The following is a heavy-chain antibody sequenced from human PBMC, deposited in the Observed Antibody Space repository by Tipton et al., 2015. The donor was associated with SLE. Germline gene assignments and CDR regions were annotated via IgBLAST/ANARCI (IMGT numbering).Heavy chain of an antibody. CDR2: IYTSAST. Sequence: TLSLTCSLSDGSISTYYWTWFRQPAGKGLEWIGRIYTSASTIYNPSLKSRVTLSSDTPKNQFSLRVRSVTAADTAVYYCATGEYDFWSGRRGAFDVWGEGTRVTVSS. CDR3: ATGEYDFWSGRRGAFDV. CDR1: DGSISTYY. J-gene: IGHJ3*01. V-gene: IGHV4-4*07. D-gene: IGHD3-3*01.